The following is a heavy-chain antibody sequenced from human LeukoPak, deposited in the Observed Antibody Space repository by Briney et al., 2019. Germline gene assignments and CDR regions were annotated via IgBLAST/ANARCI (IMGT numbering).Heavy chain of an antibody. J-gene: IGHJ4*02. Sequence: GGSLRLSCAASGFTFSSFGMRWVRQAPGKGLEWVSAISGSGGTTYYADSVKGRFTISRDNAKNSLYLQMNSLRAEDTAVYYCARDREGSSSATSLVDYFDYWGQGTLVTVSS. CDR1: GFTFSSFG. D-gene: IGHD6-6*01. CDR3: ARDREGSSSATSLVDYFDY. V-gene: IGHV3-23*01. CDR2: ISGSGGTT.